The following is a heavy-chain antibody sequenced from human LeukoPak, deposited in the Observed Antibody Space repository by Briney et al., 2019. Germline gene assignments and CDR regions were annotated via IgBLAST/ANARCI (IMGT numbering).Heavy chain of an antibody. D-gene: IGHD3-22*01. V-gene: IGHV4-31*03. CDR2: IYYSGST. J-gene: IGHJ4*02. Sequence: SETLSLTCSVSGGSISSGGYYWSWIRQHPGKGLEWIGYIYYSGSTYYNPSLKSRVTISVDTPKNQFSLKLSSVTAADTAVYFCASLLYDSSGYYYDYWGQGTLVTVSS. CDR1: GGSISSGGYY. CDR3: ASLLYDSSGYYYDY.